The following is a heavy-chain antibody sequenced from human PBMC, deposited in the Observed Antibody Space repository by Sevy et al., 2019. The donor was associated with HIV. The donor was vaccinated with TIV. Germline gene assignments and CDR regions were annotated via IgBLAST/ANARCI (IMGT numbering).Heavy chain of an antibody. V-gene: IGHV3-9*01. CDR3: AKEYSGYDYSSPFDY. J-gene: IGHJ4*02. CDR1: GFTFDDYA. Sequence: GGSLRLSCAASGFTFDDYAMHWVRQAPGKGLEWVSGISWNSGSIGYADSVKGQFTISRDNAKNSLYLQMNSLRAEDTALYYCAKEYSGYDYSSPFDYWGQGTLVTVSS. CDR2: ISWNSGSI. D-gene: IGHD5-12*01.